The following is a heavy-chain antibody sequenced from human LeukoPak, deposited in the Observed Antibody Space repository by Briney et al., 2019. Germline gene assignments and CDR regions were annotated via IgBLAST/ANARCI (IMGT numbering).Heavy chain of an antibody. V-gene: IGHV4-39*01. CDR3: ASYYFDSSGYYFPFDI. Sequence: SETLSLTCTVSGGSISSSSYYWGWIRQPPGKGLEWIGSIYYSGTTNYNPSLKSRITISVDTSNNQFSLKLASVTAADTAVYYCASYYFDSSGYYFPFDIWGQGTMVTVSP. CDR1: GGSISSSSYY. CDR2: IYYSGTT. J-gene: IGHJ3*02. D-gene: IGHD3-22*01.